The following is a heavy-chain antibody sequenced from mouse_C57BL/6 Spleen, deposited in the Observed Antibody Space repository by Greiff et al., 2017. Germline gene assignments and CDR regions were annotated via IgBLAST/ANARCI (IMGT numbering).Heavy chain of an antibody. CDR1: GFTFSDYY. CDR2: ISNGGGST. V-gene: IGHV5-12*01. J-gene: IGHJ3*01. CDR3: ARHEAGGFAY. Sequence: DVKLVESGGGLVQPGGSLKLSCAASGFTFSDYYMYWVRQTPEKRLEWVAYISNGGGSTYYPDTVKGRFTISRDNAKNTLYLQMSRLKSEDTAMYYCARHEAGGFAYWGQGTLVTVSA.